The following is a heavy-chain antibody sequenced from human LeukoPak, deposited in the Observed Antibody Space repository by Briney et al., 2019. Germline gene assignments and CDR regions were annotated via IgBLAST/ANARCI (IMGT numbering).Heavy chain of an antibody. CDR1: GYTFTGYY. CDR3: ARDVSLERRGFDY. Sequence: ASVKVSCKASGYTFTGYYMHWVRQAPGQGLEWMGRINPNSGGTNYAQKFQGRVTMTRDTSISTAYMELSRLRSDDMAVYYCARDVSLERRGFDYWGQGTLVTVSS. D-gene: IGHD1-1*01. J-gene: IGHJ4*02. V-gene: IGHV1-2*06. CDR2: INPNSGGT.